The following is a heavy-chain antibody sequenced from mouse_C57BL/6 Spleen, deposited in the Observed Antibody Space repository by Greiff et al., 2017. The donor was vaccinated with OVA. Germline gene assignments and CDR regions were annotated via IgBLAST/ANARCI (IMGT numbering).Heavy chain of an antibody. CDR3: ARSYDGYYLDY. J-gene: IGHJ2*01. V-gene: IGHV1-82*01. CDR2: IYPGDGDT. Sequence: QVQLQQSGPELVKPGASVKISCKASGYAFSSSWMNWVKQRPGKGLEWIGRIYPGDGDTNYTGKFKSKATLTADKSSSTAYMQLSSLTSEDSAVYFCARSYDGYYLDYWGQGTTLTVSS. CDR1: GYAFSSSW. D-gene: IGHD2-3*01.